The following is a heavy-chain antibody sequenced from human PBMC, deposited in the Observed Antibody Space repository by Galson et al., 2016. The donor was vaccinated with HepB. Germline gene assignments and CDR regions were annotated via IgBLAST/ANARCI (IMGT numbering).Heavy chain of an antibody. J-gene: IGHJ6*02. Sequence: SVKVSCKASGGTFSSYAISWVRQAPGQGLEWMGGIIPIFDTANYAQKFQGRVTITADESTSTAYMELSSLRSEDTAVYYCARGDIVVVTAKLASLVPQAAKYVYGMDVWGPGTTVTVSS. V-gene: IGHV1-69*13. CDR2: IIPIFDTA. CDR1: GGTFSSYA. CDR3: ARGDIVVVTAKLASLVPQAAKYVYGMDV. D-gene: IGHD2-21*02.